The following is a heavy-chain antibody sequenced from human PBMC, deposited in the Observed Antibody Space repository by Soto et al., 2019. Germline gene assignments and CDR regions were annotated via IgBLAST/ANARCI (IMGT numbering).Heavy chain of an antibody. CDR3: ARADSSGYFPTD. D-gene: IGHD3-22*01. Sequence: PSETLSLTCTVSGGSIRSYYCSWIRQPPGKGLEWIGYIYYSGSTNYNPSLKSRVTISVDTSKNQFSLKLSSVTAADTAVYYCARADSSGYFPTDWGQGTLVTVSS. CDR2: IYYSGST. V-gene: IGHV4-59*01. CDR1: GGSIRSYY. J-gene: IGHJ4*02.